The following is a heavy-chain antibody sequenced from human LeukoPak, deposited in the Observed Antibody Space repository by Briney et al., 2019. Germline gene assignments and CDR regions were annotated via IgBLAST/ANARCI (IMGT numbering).Heavy chain of an antibody. CDR2: INPNSGGT. V-gene: IGHV1-2*02. D-gene: IGHD3-10*01. J-gene: IGHJ4*02. Sequence: ASVKVSCKASGYTFTSHYLHWVRQAPGQGLEWMGWINPNSGGTIYEQKFQGRVTMTRDTSITTAYMELNSLRSGDTAVYYCARVATYGSGSYYGYWGQGTLVTVSS. CDR1: GYTFTSHY. CDR3: ARVATYGSGSYYGY.